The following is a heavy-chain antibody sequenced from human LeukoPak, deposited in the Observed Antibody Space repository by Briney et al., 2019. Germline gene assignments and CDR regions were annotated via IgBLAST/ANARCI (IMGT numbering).Heavy chain of an antibody. Sequence: PGGSLRLSCAASGFTLDDYTMHWVRQAPGKGLEWVSLISWDGGSTYYADSVKGRFTISRDNSKNSLYLQMNSLRTEDTALYYCAKSSYYYYMDVWGKGTTVTVSS. V-gene: IGHV3-43*01. CDR3: AKSSYYYYMDV. D-gene: IGHD5/OR15-5a*01. CDR1: GFTLDDYT. CDR2: ISWDGGST. J-gene: IGHJ6*03.